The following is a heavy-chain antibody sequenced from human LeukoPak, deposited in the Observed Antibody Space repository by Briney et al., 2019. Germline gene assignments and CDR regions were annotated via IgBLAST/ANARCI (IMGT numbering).Heavy chain of an antibody. D-gene: IGHD3-10*01. V-gene: IGHV3-23*01. CDR2: ISGSGSST. CDR3: AKTGQFDY. Sequence: GGSLRLSCAASGFTFSSYAMSWVRQAPGKGLEWVTTISGSGSSTYYVDSVKGRFTISRDNSKNTLYLQMNSLRAEDTAIYYCAKTGQFDYWGQGTLVTVSS. CDR1: GFTFSSYA. J-gene: IGHJ4*02.